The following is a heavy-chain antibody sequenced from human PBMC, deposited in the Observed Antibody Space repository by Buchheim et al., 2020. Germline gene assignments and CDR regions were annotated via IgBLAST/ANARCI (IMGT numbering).Heavy chain of an antibody. CDR3: ARDGGHCSRTACFDFDY. CDR1: GIGFSDYY. V-gene: IGHV3-11*05. CDR2: ISGGSVYT. Sequence: QVHLVESGGGLGKPGGSLRLSCAASGIGFSDYYMNWIRQAPGKGLEWVSYISGGSVYTDYADSVKGRFTISRDNAKKSLYLEMDSLRAEDTAVYYCARDGGHCSRTACFDFDYWGQG. J-gene: IGHJ4*02. D-gene: IGHD2-2*01.